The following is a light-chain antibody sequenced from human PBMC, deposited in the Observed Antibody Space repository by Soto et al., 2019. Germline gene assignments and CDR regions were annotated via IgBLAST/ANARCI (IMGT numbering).Light chain of an antibody. CDR1: ESISNW. J-gene: IGKJ1*01. CDR2: HAS. Sequence: IQFTQSPTTLPASVRYRVTPTFRASESISNWLAWYQQRPGTAPKLLIYHASILETAVPSRFRGNGSGTEFTLTISSMQPGDFANYYCQQYRTYSFGQGTKVDIK. CDR3: QQYRTYS. V-gene: IGKV1-5*01.